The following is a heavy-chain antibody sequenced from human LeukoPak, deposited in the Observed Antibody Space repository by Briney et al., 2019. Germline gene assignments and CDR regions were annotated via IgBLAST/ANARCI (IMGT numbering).Heavy chain of an antibody. V-gene: IGHV3-23*01. Sequence: PGGSLRLSCAASRFTFSTYGMSWVRQAPGKGLEWVSSITGGGSTYYADSVKGRFTISRDNSKNTLYLQMNSLRAEDTAVYYCAKSSYYDSSGYYREYYFDYWGQGTLVTVSS. CDR1: RFTFSTYG. CDR3: AKSSYYDSSGYYREYYFDY. CDR2: ITGGGST. J-gene: IGHJ4*02. D-gene: IGHD3-22*01.